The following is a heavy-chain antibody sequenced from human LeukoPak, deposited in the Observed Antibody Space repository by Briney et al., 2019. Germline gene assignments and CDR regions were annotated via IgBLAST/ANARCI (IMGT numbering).Heavy chain of an antibody. Sequence: PSETLSLTCTVSSGTISTYYWSWFRQPPGKGLQWIGYIYYTGSTNYNPSLKSRVTISLDTPKNQFSLKLSSVTAADTAVYYCARYYSSGWTYYFDYWGQGTLVTVSS. D-gene: IGHD6-19*01. J-gene: IGHJ4*02. V-gene: IGHV4-59*01. CDR3: ARYYSSGWTYYFDY. CDR2: IYYTGST. CDR1: SGTISTYY.